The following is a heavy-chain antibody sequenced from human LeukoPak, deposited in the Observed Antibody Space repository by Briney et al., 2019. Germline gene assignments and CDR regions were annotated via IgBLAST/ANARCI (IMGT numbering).Heavy chain of an antibody. D-gene: IGHD3-22*01. Sequence: GGCLRLACAAAGFTFISYSMNWVRQAAGEWLGWGLSISSSSSFIYYADAVKGPFTISSDNAKNSLYLQMTSLRAEDTAVYYCAKEVYYYDSSGYHRLDYFDYWGQGTLVTVSS. V-gene: IGHV3-21*04. CDR1: GFTFISYS. CDR3: AKEVYYYDSSGYHRLDYFDY. J-gene: IGHJ4*02. CDR2: ISSSSSFI.